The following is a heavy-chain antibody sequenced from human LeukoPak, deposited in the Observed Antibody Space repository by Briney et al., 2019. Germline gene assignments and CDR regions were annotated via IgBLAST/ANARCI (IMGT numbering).Heavy chain of an antibody. J-gene: IGHJ6*02. V-gene: IGHV1-69*13. CDR1: GGTFSSYA. Sequence: RASVKVSCKASGGTFSSYAISWVRQAPGQGLEWMGGIIPIFGTANYAQKFQGRVMITADESTSTAYMELSSLRSEDTAVYYCARDIKTGGYGMDVWGQGTTVTVSS. CDR2: IIPIFGTA. CDR3: ARDIKTGGYGMDV. D-gene: IGHD1-14*01.